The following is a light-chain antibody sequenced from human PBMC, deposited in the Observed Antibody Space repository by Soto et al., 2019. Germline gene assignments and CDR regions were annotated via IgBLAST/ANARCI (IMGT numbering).Light chain of an antibody. CDR1: QAIRTD. CDR2: AAS. CDR3: QQYNTYSYT. Sequence: AIQVTQSPSSLSASVGDRVTITCRASQAIRTDLGWYQQKPGKAPKLLIFAASNLHSGVPSRFSGSGSGTDLTLTINNLKAEDFATYYCQQYNTYSYTFGQGTKVDI. J-gene: IGKJ2*01. V-gene: IGKV1-6*01.